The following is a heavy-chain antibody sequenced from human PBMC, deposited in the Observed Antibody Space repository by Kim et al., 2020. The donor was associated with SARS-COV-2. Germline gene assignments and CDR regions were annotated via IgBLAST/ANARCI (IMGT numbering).Heavy chain of an antibody. CDR2: KSYDGSNK. J-gene: IGHJ5*02. V-gene: IGHV3-33*05. Sequence: GGSLRLSCAASGFTFSSYGMHWVRQAPGKGLEWVAVKSYDGSNKYYADSVKGRFTISRDNSKNTLYLQMNSLRAEDTAVYYCARDQGYSYGYHWFDPWGQGTLVTVSS. CDR3: ARDQGYSYGYHWFDP. D-gene: IGHD5-18*01. CDR1: GFTFSSYG.